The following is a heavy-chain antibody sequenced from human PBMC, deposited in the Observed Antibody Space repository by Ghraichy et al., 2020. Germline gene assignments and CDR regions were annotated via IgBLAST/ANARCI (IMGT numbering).Heavy chain of an antibody. V-gene: IGHV3-74*01. Sequence: LSLTCAASGFVFSSYWMHWVRQAPGKGLVWVSRINSNGSDTDYADSVKGRFTISRDNAKNTLYLQMNSLRAEDTAVYYCARDLPAIAQSGYDDFWGQGTLVTVSS. CDR2: INSNGSDT. CDR1: GFVFSSYW. CDR3: ARDLPAIAQSGYDDF. D-gene: IGHD6-25*01. J-gene: IGHJ4*02.